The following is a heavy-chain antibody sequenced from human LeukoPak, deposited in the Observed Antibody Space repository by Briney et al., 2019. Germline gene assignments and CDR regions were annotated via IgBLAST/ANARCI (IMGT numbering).Heavy chain of an antibody. Sequence: SETLSLTCAVYGGSFSGYYWRWIRQPPGKGLEWVGEINHSGSTNYNPSLKSRVTISVDTSKNQFSLKLTSVTAADTAVYYCARGGHDYVWGSYRSHYYYMDVWGKGTTVTVSS. CDR2: INHSGST. CDR1: GGSFSGYY. D-gene: IGHD3-16*02. CDR3: ARGGHDYVWGSYRSHYYYMDV. V-gene: IGHV4-34*01. J-gene: IGHJ6*03.